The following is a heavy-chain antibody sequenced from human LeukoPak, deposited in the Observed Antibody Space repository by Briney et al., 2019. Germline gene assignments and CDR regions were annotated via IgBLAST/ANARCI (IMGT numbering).Heavy chain of an antibody. CDR1: GFPFSTYA. Sequence: GGSLRLSCAASGFPFSTYAMGWVRQAPGKGLEWVAFIRYDGSNKYYADSVKGRFTISRDNSKNTLYLQMNSLRAEDTAVYYCAKDDSGWNHYFDYWGQGTLVTVSS. CDR2: IRYDGSNK. D-gene: IGHD6-19*01. J-gene: IGHJ4*02. CDR3: AKDDSGWNHYFDY. V-gene: IGHV3-30*02.